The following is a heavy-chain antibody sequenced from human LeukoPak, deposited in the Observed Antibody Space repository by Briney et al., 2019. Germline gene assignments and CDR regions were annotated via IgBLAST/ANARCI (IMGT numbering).Heavy chain of an antibody. Sequence: PSETLSLTCAVYGGSFSGYYWSWIRQPPGKGLEWIGEINHSGSTNYNPSLKSRVTISVDTSKNQFSLKLSSVTAADTAVYYCARFGRRYCSSTSCSYPFDYWGQGTLVTVSS. CDR3: ARFGRRYCSSTSCSYPFDY. D-gene: IGHD2-2*01. CDR1: GGSFSGYY. V-gene: IGHV4-34*01. CDR2: INHSGST. J-gene: IGHJ4*02.